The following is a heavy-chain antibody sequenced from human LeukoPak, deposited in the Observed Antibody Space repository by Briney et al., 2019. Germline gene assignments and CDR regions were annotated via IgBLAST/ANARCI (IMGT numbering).Heavy chain of an antibody. Sequence: PGRALRLSCAASGFTFSGHDMHWVHQAPGKGREGVAFIWYDGSNKYYTDSVMGRFTISRDNSKNTLYLQMNSLRAEDTAVYYCAGHRATSYFDYWGQGALVTISS. CDR1: GFTFSGHD. D-gene: IGHD1-26*01. CDR3: AGHRATSYFDY. CDR2: IWYDGSNK. J-gene: IGHJ4*02. V-gene: IGHV3-33*01.